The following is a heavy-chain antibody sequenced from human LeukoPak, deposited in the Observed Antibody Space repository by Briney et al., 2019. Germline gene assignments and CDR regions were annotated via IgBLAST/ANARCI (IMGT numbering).Heavy chain of an antibody. Sequence: SETLSLTCNVSGGSIRGYYWSWIRQPPGKGLEWIGYIYSSGSTNYNPSLKSRVAMSVDTSKNQFSLKVSSVTAADTAVYYCARVFDSGSQAYFYYMDVWGKGTTVTISS. CDR2: IYSSGST. D-gene: IGHD3-10*01. V-gene: IGHV4-59*01. J-gene: IGHJ6*03. CDR1: GGSIRGYY. CDR3: ARVFDSGSQAYFYYMDV.